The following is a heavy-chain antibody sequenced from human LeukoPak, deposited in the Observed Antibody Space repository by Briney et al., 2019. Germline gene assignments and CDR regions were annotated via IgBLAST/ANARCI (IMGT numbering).Heavy chain of an antibody. J-gene: IGHJ3*02. V-gene: IGHV3-7*01. Sequence: GGSLRLSCAASGFIFSSYWMSWVRQAPGKGLEWVANIKQDGSDKFYVDSVKGRFTISRDSAKNSLYLQMNSLRAEDTAVYYCARVLSGAPDGFDICGQGTTVTVSS. CDR1: GFIFSSYW. CDR2: IKQDGSDK. CDR3: ARVLSGAPDGFDI.